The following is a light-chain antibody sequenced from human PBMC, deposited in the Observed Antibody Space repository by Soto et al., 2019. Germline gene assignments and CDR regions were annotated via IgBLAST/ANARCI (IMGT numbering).Light chain of an antibody. V-gene: IGKV3-11*01. CDR1: QSVDIY. CDR2: DAS. Sequence: EVVVTQSPVTLALSPGERATLSCRTSQSVDIYVAWYQQKPGQAPRLLIYDASNRAPGIPARFSGSGSGTDFTLTISGLGPEDFAVYYCQQRKYWPPLTFGGGTKVEIK. CDR3: QQRKYWPPLT. J-gene: IGKJ4*01.